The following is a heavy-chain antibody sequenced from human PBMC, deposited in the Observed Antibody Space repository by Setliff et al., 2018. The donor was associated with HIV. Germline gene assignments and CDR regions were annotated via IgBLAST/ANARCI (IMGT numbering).Heavy chain of an antibody. D-gene: IGHD3-22*01. CDR2: INPSSGST. CDR3: ARDGGDGSGYYYADY. V-gene: IGHV1-46*01. J-gene: IGHJ4*02. Sequence: ASVKVSCKASGYTFTSYYMHWVRQAPGQGLEWMGIINPSSGSTTYAQKFQGRVTMTRDTSTNTVYMELRSLRSEETAVFYCARDGGDGSGYYYADYWGQGTLVTVSS. CDR1: GYTFTSYY.